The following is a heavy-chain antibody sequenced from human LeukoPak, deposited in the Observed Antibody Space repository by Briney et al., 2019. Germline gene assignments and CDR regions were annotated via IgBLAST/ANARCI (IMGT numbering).Heavy chain of an antibody. J-gene: IGHJ2*01. CDR1: RFTFSSYA. D-gene: IGHD6-13*01. V-gene: IGHV3-23*01. Sequence: GGSLRLSCAGSRFTFSSYAMSWVRQAPGKGLQWVSTISGRGTDTYYADSVKGRFIISRDNSKDTLYLQMNSLRAEDTAVYYCAKGTKQLWYFDLWGRGTLVTVSS. CDR3: AKGTKQLWYFDL. CDR2: ISGRGTDT.